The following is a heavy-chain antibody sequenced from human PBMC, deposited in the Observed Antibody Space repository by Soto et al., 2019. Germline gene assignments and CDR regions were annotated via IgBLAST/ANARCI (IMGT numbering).Heavy chain of an antibody. J-gene: IGHJ4*02. D-gene: IGHD5-18*01. CDR2: INPNSGGT. V-gene: IGHV1-2*02. Sequence: ASVKVSCKASGYTFTGYYMHWVRQAPGQGLEWMGWINPNSGGTNYAQKFQGRVTMTRDTSISTAYMELSRLRSDDTAVYYCARTDTAMALVDYWGQGTLVTVSS. CDR3: ARTDTAMALVDY. CDR1: GYTFTGYY.